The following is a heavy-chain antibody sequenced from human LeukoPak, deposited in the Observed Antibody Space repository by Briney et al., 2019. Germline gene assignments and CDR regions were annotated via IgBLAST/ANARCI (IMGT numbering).Heavy chain of an antibody. Sequence: SVQVSCLASGYTFTSYEINWVGQATAKELAGMEWITPNRVNTAYAQKFQCRVTMTSNTSITTAYMELSRLRSEDTAVYCCASAAATKIYYFYMVVWGKGKTVTVSS. V-gene: IGHV1-8*01. CDR1: GYTFTSYE. CDR2: ITPNRVNT. D-gene: IGHD2-15*01. J-gene: IGHJ6*03. CDR3: ASAAATKIYYFYMVV.